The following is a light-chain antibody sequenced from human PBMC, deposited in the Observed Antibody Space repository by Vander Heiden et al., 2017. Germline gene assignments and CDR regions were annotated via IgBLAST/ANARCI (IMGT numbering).Light chain of an antibody. CDR3: QAWDSSTFLV. V-gene: IGLV3-1*01. J-gene: IGLJ3*02. CDR1: KLGDKY. CDR2: QDS. Sequence: SYELTQPPSVSVSPGQTASLTCSGDKLGDKYACWYQQKPGQSPVLVIYQDSKRPSGIPERFSGSNSGTTATLTISGTQAMDEADYYCQAWDSSTFLVFGGGTKLTVL.